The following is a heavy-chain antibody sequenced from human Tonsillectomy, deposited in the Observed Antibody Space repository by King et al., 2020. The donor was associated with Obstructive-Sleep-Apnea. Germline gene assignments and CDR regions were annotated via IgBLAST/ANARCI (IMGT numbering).Heavy chain of an antibody. D-gene: IGHD3-22*01. CDR3: AKNYYDSSGYYSSDTFDL. CDR2: ISAYNGNT. J-gene: IGHJ3*01. V-gene: IGHV1-18*01. Sequence: VQLVESGAEVKKPGASVKVSCKASGYTFTSNGISWVRQAPGQGLDWMGWISAYNGNTKYSQKLQGRVTMTTDTSTSTAYMELRSLRSDDTAVYYCAKNYYDSSGYYSSDTFDLWGQGTMVIVSS. CDR1: GYTFTSNG.